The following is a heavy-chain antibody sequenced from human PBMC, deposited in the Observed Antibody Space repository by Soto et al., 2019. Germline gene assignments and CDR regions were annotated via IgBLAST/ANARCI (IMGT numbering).Heavy chain of an antibody. CDR1: GFTISDYY. Sequence: PGGSLRLSCAASGFTISDYYMSWIRQAPGKGLEWVSYISSSGSTIFYADSVKGRFTISRDNAKNLLYLQMNSLRAEDTSVYYCARGAAMAYCMDVWGQGTMVTVSS. CDR2: ISSSGSTI. V-gene: IGHV3-11*01. D-gene: IGHD5-18*01. CDR3: ARGAAMAYCMDV. J-gene: IGHJ6*02.